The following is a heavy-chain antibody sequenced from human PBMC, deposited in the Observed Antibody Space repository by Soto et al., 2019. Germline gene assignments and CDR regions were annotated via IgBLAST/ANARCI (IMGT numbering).Heavy chain of an antibody. CDR3: ARQQRMGGIDD. Sequence: GXSVKGSFRGSCYTFTSYGISWVRQAPGQGLEWMGWISAYNSNTNYAQKLQGQVTFSVDKSINTAYLHWRSLGASDSAMYYCARQQRMGGIDDWGLGTLVTVYS. V-gene: IGHV1-18*01. D-gene: IGHD3-16*01. J-gene: IGHJ4*02. CDR2: ISAYNSNT. CDR1: CYTFTSYG.